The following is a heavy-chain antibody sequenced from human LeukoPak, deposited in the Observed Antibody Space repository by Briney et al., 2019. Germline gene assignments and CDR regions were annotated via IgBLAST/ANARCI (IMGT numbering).Heavy chain of an antibody. J-gene: IGHJ6*04. D-gene: IGHD6-13*01. CDR1: GGTFSSYA. CDR2: IIPIFGTA. V-gene: IGHV1-69*01. Sequence: SVKVSCKASGGTFSSYAISWVRQAPGQGLEWMGGIIPIFGTANYAQKFQGRVTITADESTSTAYMELSSLRSEDTAVYYCARGVIAAAGTRYYYYCYGMDVWGKGTTVTVSS. CDR3: ARGVIAAAGTRYYYYCYGMDV.